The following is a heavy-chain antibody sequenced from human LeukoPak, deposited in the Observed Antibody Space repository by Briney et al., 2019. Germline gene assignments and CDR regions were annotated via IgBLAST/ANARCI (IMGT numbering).Heavy chain of an antibody. CDR2: INTNTGNP. Sequence: ASVKVSCKASGYTLTSYAMNWVRQAPGQGLEWMGWINTNTGNPTYAQGFTGRFVFSLDTSVSTAYLQISSLKAEDTAVYYCASGPGRYLDWLFPLNWFDPWGQGTLVTVSS. J-gene: IGHJ5*02. D-gene: IGHD3-9*01. CDR3: ASGPGRYLDWLFPLNWFDP. V-gene: IGHV7-4-1*02. CDR1: GYTLTSYA.